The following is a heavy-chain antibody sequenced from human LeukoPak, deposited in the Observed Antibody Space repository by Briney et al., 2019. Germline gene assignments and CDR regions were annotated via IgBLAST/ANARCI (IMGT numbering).Heavy chain of an antibody. D-gene: IGHD2-15*01. V-gene: IGHV3-21*01. CDR3: ARAHLYCSGGSCYSDY. CDR2: ISSSSSYI. J-gene: IGHJ4*02. Sequence: GGSLRLSCAASGFTFSSYSMNWVRQAPGKGLEWVSYISSSSSYIYYADSVKGRFTISRDNAKNSLYLQMNSLRAEDTAVYYCARAHLYCSGGSCYSDYWGQGTLVIVSS. CDR1: GFTFSSYS.